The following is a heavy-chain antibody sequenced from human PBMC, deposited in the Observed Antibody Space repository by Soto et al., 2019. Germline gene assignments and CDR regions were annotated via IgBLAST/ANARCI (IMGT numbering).Heavy chain of an antibody. V-gene: IGHV4-38-2*01. D-gene: IGHD1-26*01. CDR2: IYHSGST. J-gene: IGHJ4*02. CDR1: DYSISSGYY. Sequence: SEALSLTCGVSDYSISSGYYWGWIRQPPGKGLEWIGNIYHSGSTHYNPALKSRVTISVDTSKNQFSLKLKSVTAADMAVYYCTRRGSSGTPVDYWGQGTLVTVSS. CDR3: TRRGSSGTPVDY.